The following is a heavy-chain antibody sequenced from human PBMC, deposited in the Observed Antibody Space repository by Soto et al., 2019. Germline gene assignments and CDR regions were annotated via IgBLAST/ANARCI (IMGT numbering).Heavy chain of an antibody. V-gene: IGHV1-69*01. CDR1: GGTFSSYA. J-gene: IGHJ6*02. CDR2: IIPIFGTA. CDR3: ARDHTYYDFWSGYYYYGMDV. D-gene: IGHD3-3*01. Sequence: QVQLVQSGAEVKKPGSSVKVSCKASGGTFSSYAISWVRQAPGQGLEWMGGIIPIFGTANYAQKFQGRVTITADESTSTAYMELSSLRSEDTAVYYCARDHTYYDFWSGYYYYGMDVWGQGTTVTVSS.